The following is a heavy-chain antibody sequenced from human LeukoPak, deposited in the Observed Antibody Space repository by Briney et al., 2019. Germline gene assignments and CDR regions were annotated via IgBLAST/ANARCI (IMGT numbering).Heavy chain of an antibody. CDR3: ARQDDDYESNGFYREGYFDH. CDR1: GDSISSGSYY. D-gene: IGHD3-22*01. J-gene: IGHJ4*02. Sequence: SETLSLTCTVSGDSISSGSYYWSWVRQPAGKGLEWLGRIYSSGRINYNLSLKSRVTISVDTSKNQFSLKLSSVTAADTAVYFCARQDDDYESNGFYREGYFDHWGQGALVTVST. V-gene: IGHV4-61*02. CDR2: IYSSGRI.